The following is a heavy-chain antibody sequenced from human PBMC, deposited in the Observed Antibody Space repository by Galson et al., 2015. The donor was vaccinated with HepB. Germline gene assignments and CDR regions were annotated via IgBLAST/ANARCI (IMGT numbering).Heavy chain of an antibody. CDR3: ARDKRVGANNWFDP. CDR2: ISSSGSTI. CDR1: GFTFSDYY. Sequence: SLRLSCAASGFTFSDYYMSWIRQAPGKGLEWVSYISSSGSTIYYADSVKGRFTISRDNAKNSLYLQMNSLRAEDTAAYYCARDKRVGANNWFDPWGQGTLVTVSS. D-gene: IGHD1-26*01. V-gene: IGHV3-11*01. J-gene: IGHJ5*02.